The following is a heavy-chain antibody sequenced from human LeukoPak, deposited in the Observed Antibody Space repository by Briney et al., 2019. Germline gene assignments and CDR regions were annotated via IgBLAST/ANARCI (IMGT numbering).Heavy chain of an antibody. CDR3: ARGEIAANERIDYMDV. V-gene: IGHV1-18*01. Sequence: ASVKVSCKASGYTFTSYGISWVRQAPGQGLEWMGWISAYNGNTNYAQKLQGRVTMTTDTSTSTAYMELRSLRSEDTAVYYCARGEIAANERIDYMDVWGKGATVTVSS. J-gene: IGHJ6*03. CDR2: ISAYNGNT. D-gene: IGHD6-6*01. CDR1: GYTFTSYG.